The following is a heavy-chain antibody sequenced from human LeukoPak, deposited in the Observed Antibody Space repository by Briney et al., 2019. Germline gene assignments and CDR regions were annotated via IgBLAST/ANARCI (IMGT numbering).Heavy chain of an antibody. CDR2: MNEDGNEK. J-gene: IGHJ3*02. CDR1: GFTFRSCW. V-gene: IGHV3-7*01. Sequence: GGSLRLSCAVSGFTFRSCWMSWVRQAPGKGLEWVANMNEDGNEKYYVDSVKGRFTISRDNGKNSLYLQMNSLRVDDTAVYYCARVSLWHGEDIWGQGTMVTVSS. D-gene: IGHD3-10*01. CDR3: ARVSLWHGEDI.